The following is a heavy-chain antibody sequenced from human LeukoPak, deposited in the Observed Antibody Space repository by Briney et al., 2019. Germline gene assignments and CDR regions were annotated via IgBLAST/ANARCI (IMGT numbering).Heavy chain of an antibody. Sequence: ASVKVSCKASRYTFTRYYMQWARQAPGQGLEGMGWINPNSGGTNYAQKFQGRVTMTRDTSISTAYMEMSRLGSDDTAVYYCARDGSGGYEEGDYWGQGTLVTVSS. J-gene: IGHJ4*02. CDR2: INPNSGGT. CDR1: RYTFTRYY. V-gene: IGHV1-2*02. CDR3: ARDGSGGYEEGDY. D-gene: IGHD2-15*01.